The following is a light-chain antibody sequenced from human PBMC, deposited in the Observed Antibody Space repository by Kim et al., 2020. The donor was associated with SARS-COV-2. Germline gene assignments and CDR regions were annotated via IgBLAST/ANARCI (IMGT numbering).Light chain of an antibody. Sequence: ASVGDRVTITCRASQSISSYLNWYQQNPGKAPKLLIYAASSLQSGVPSRFSGRGSGTDFTLTISSLQPEDFATYYCQQSYSTLWTFGQGTKVDIK. V-gene: IGKV1-39*01. CDR3: QQSYSTLWT. CDR2: AAS. CDR1: QSISSY. J-gene: IGKJ1*01.